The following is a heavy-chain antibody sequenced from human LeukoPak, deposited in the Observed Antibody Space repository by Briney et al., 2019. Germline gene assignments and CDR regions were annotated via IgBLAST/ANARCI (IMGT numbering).Heavy chain of an antibody. CDR2: ISAYNGNT. CDR1: GYTFTSYG. V-gene: IGHV1-18*01. CDR3: ARDRRDGYNYDYYYYYYMDV. Sequence: ASVKVSCKASGYTFTSYGISWVRQAPGQGLEWMGWISAYNGNTNYAQKLQGRVTMTTDTSTSTAYMELRSLRSDDTAVYYCARDRRDGYNYDYYYYYYMDVWGKGTTVTVSS. J-gene: IGHJ6*03. D-gene: IGHD5-24*01.